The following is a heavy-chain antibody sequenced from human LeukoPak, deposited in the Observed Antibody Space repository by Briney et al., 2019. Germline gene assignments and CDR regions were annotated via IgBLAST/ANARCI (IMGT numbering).Heavy chain of an antibody. Sequence: PGGSLRLSCAASGVTFSVNWMSWVRQAPGKGPEWVASIKQDGSEKYYVVSVSGRFTISRDNAKNSLYLQMNSLRAEDTAVYYCAKEGYWGQGTLVTVSS. CDR2: IKQDGSEK. V-gene: IGHV3-7*01. CDR3: AKEGY. CDR1: GVTFSVNW. J-gene: IGHJ4*02.